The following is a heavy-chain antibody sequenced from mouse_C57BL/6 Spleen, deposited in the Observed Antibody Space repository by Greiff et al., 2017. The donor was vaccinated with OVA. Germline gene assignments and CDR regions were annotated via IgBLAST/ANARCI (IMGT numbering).Heavy chain of an antibody. CDR2: IDPKTGGT. J-gene: IGHJ2*01. D-gene: IGHD3-2*02. Sequence: VQLVESGAELVRPGASVTLSCKASGYTFTDYEMHWVKQTPVHGLEWIGAIDPKTGGTAYNQKFKGKAILTADKSSSTAYMELRSLTSEDSAVYYCTNGGAQATNYWGQGTTLTVSS. V-gene: IGHV1-15*01. CDR3: TNGGAQATNY. CDR1: GYTFTDYE.